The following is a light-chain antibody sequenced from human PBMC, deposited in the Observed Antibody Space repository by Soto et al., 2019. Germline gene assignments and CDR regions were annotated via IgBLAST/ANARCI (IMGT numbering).Light chain of an antibody. CDR2: GAS. V-gene: IGKV3-15*01. CDR1: QSVSSN. J-gene: IGKJ1*01. CDR3: QQYNNWPPWT. Sequence: EIVMTQSPATLSVSPGERATLSCRASQSVSSNLAWYQQKPGQAPRLLIYGASTSATGIPARFSGSGSGTEFTPTISGLQSEDFAVYYCQQYNNWPPWTFGQGTKVEIK.